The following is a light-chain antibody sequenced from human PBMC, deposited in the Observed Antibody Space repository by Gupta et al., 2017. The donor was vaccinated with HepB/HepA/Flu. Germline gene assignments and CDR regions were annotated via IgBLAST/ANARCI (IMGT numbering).Light chain of an antibody. J-gene: IGKJ1*01. CDR1: QGISIY. CDR2: AAS. Sequence: VIWMTQSPSLLSASTGDRVTISCRISQGISIYLAWYQQKPGKAPELLIYAASTLQSGVPSRFSGSGSGTDFTLTISCLQSEDFAIYYCQQYYSFPQTFGQGTKVEIK. V-gene: IGKV1D-8*01. CDR3: QQYYSFPQT.